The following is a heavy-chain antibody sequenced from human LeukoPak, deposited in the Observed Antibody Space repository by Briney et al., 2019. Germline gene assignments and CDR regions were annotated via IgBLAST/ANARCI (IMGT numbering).Heavy chain of an antibody. CDR2: IYYSGST. Sequence: SETLSLTCTVSVCSISSYYWSWIRQPPGKGREGIGYIYYSGSTNYNPSLKSRVTISVDTSKNQFSLKLSSVTAADTAVYYCARQGCSGGSCYSPDTRYAFDIWGQGTMVTVSS. CDR3: ARQGCSGGSCYSPDTRYAFDI. D-gene: IGHD2-15*01. J-gene: IGHJ3*02. CDR1: VCSISSYY. V-gene: IGHV4-59*08.